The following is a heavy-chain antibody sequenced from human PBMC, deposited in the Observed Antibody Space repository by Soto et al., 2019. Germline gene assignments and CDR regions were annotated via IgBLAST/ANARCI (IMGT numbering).Heavy chain of an antibody. CDR3: ATRGYHSSGYFDY. CDR2: IYPGDSDT. D-gene: IGHD3-22*01. CDR1: GYSFTNYW. J-gene: IGHJ4*02. Sequence: ESLKISCKASGYSFTNYWIGWVRQMPGKGLERMGIIYPGDSDTRYSPSFQGQVTISVDKSISTAYLQWSSLKASDTAMYYCATRGYHSSGYFDYWGQGTPVTVSS. V-gene: IGHV5-51*01.